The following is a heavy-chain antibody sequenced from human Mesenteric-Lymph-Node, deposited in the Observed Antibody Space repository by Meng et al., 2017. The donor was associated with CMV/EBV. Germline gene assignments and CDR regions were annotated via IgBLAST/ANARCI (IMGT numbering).Heavy chain of an antibody. Sequence: ESLKISCAVYGETFSGYYWTWIRQPPGKGLEWIGEINHSGSTNYNPSLKSRVTISVDTSKNQFSLKLSSVTAADTAVYYCATHYDSSGYRSFDIWGQGTMVTVSS. CDR3: ATHYDSSGYRSFDI. J-gene: IGHJ3*02. V-gene: IGHV4-34*08. D-gene: IGHD3-22*01. CDR2: INHSGST. CDR1: GETFSGYY.